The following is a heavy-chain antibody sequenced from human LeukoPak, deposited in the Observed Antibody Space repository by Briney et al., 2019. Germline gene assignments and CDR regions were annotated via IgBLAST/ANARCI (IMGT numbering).Heavy chain of an antibody. CDR2: ISAYNGNT. CDR3: ARDPSIAAMDV. CDR1: GYTFTSYG. J-gene: IGHJ6*03. D-gene: IGHD6-6*01. V-gene: IGHV1-18*01. Sequence: ASVKVSCKASGYTFTSYGISWVRQAPGQGLEWMGWISAYNGNTNYAQKFQGRVTMTRDTSTSTVYMELSSLRSEDTAVYYCARDPSIAAMDVWGKGTTVTVSS.